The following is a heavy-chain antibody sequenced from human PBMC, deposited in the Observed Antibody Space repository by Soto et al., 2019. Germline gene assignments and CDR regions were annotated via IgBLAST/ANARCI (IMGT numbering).Heavy chain of an antibody. D-gene: IGHD3-22*01. V-gene: IGHV4-38-2*02. CDR2: MYHGGST. Sequence: SETLSLTCAVSGYSINSGYYWGCIRQPPGKGLEWIGSMYHGGSTYYNPSLKSRVTISVDTSKNQFSLKLSSVTAADTAVYYCARDSYYDSSGYFDYWGQGTLVTVSS. J-gene: IGHJ4*02. CDR1: GYSINSGYY. CDR3: ARDSYYDSSGYFDY.